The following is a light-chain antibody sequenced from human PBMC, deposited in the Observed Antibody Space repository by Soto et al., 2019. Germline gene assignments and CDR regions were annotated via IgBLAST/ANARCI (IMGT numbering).Light chain of an antibody. J-gene: IGLJ2*01. CDR2: EGS. Sequence: QSALTQPASVSGSPGQSITISCTGTSSDVGSYNLVSWYQQHPGKAPKLMIYEGSKRPSGVSNRFSGPKSGNTASLTISGLQAEDEADYYCCSYAGSSTVVFGGGTKVTVL. CDR1: SSDVGSYNL. CDR3: CSYAGSSTVV. V-gene: IGLV2-23*01.